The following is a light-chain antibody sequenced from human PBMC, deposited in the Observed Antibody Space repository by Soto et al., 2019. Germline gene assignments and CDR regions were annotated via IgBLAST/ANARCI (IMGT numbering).Light chain of an antibody. CDR1: QDISNY. J-gene: IGKJ2*01. V-gene: IGKV1-27*01. CDR3: QKYKSAPNT. CDR2: AAS. Sequence: DIQMTQSPSSLYASVGDRVTITCRASQDISNYLAWYQQKPGKVPKLLIYAASTLQTGVQSRFSGSGSGTVFTLTINSLQPEDVATYYCQKYKSAPNTFGRGTRLEIK.